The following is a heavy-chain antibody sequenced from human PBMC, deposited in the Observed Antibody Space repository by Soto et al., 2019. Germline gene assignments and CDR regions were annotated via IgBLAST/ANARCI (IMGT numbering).Heavy chain of an antibody. CDR3: ARVKVGVTGTYYYYYYMDV. CDR2: IYYSGST. J-gene: IGHJ6*03. D-gene: IGHD1-20*01. V-gene: IGHV4-59*12. CDR1: GGSISSYY. Sequence: SETLSLTCTVSGGSISSYYWSWIRQPPGKGLEWIGYIYYSGSTNYNPSLKSRVTISVDTSKNQFSLKLGSVTAADTAVYYCARVKVGVTGTYYYYYYMDVWGKGTTVTVSS.